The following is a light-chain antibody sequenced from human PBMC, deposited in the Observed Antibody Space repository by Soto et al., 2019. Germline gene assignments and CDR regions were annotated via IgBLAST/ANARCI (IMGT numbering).Light chain of an antibody. CDR1: ERIYSAY. CDR2: GTS. V-gene: IGKV3-20*01. J-gene: IGKJ5*01. CDR3: QHFGSSPPVI. Sequence: PGTLSLSRGERATLSCRASERIYSAYLGWYQQKPGQAPRLLIYGTSSRATGIPDRFSGSGSGTDFTLTISRLEPEDFAVYFCQHFGSSPPVIFGQGTRLEIK.